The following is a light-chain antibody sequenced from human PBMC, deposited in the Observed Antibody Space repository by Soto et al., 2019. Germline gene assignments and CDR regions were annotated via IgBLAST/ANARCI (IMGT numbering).Light chain of an antibody. CDR3: QKYTNVPA. CDR2: AAS. V-gene: IGKV1-27*01. J-gene: IGKJ4*01. Sequence: DIQMTQSPSSLSASVGDRVTMTCRALQSISNYLAWYQQIPGKVPKLLISAASTLQSGVPSRFSGSGSGTDFPLTISCLQPEDVATYYCQKYTNVPAFGGGTKVEIK. CDR1: QSISNY.